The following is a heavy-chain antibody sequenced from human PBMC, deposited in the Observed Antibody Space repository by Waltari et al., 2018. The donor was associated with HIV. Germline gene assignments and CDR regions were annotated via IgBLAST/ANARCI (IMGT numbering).Heavy chain of an antibody. CDR1: GFTSSSYA. CDR3: ARAAYYYDSTGYYYGAFYFDY. J-gene: IGHJ4*02. CDR2: ITGSGDRT. D-gene: IGHD3-22*01. V-gene: IGHV3-23*01. Sequence: EVQLLEPGGGLVQPGGSLRLSCVVSGFTSSSYAMSWVRQSPGKGLEWVSGITGSGDRTYYADSVKGRLTISRDNSKNTLYLQMNSLRAEDTAVYSCARAAYYYDSTGYYYGAFYFDYWGQGTLVTVSS.